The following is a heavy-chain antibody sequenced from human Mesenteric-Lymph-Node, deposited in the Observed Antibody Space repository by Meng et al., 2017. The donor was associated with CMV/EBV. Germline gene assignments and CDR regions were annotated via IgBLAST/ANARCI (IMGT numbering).Heavy chain of an antibody. J-gene: IGHJ4*02. D-gene: IGHD2-21*02. CDR2: ITSGSTYI. CDR1: GFTFSSYW. V-gene: IGHV3-21*01. Sequence: GESLKISCAASGFTFSSYWMHWVRQAPGKGLEWVSYITSGSTYIYYAESVQGRFSVSRDNAQNSLDLQMNNLRAEDTAVYYCARGGIGGAYYSFDSWGQGILVTVSS. CDR3: ARGGIGGAYYSFDS.